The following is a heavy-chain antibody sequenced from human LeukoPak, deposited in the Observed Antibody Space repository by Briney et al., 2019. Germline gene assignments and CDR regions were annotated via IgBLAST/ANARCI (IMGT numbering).Heavy chain of an antibody. J-gene: IGHJ4*02. CDR2: INPSSGST. Sequence: GASVKVSCKASGYTFTSYYMHWVRQAPGQGLEWMGIINPSSGSTRYAQKFQGRVTMTRDTSTSTVYMDLSSLRSEDTAVYYCARASGSNNFYFDYWSQGTLVTVFS. D-gene: IGHD3-10*01. V-gene: IGHV1-46*01. CDR1: GYTFTSYY. CDR3: ARASGSNNFYFDY.